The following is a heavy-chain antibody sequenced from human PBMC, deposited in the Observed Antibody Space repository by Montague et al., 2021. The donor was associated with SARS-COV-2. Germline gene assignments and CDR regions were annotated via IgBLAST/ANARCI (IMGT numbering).Heavy chain of an antibody. D-gene: IGHD6-6*01. CDR1: GGSVSSGSYY. CDR3: ARGKRSSYFSDY. Sequence: SETLSLTCTVSGGSVSSGSYYWSWIRQPPGKGLEWIGYVYFTGGTNYNPTLKRRVTISLDTSRNQFSLNFDSVTAADTAVYFCARGKRSSYFSDYWGQGIMVTISS. V-gene: IGHV4-61*01. CDR2: VYFTGGT. J-gene: IGHJ4*02.